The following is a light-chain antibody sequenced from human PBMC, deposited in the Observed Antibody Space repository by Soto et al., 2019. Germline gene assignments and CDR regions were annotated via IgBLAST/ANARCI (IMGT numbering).Light chain of an antibody. J-gene: IGLJ2*01. CDR2: DVS. Sequence: QSALTQPASVSGSPGQSITISCTGTSSDVGGYNYVSWYQQHPGKAPKLMIYDVSNRPSGVSNRFSGSKSGNKASLTISGLQAEDEADYYCGSYTSSSTLVFGGGTKLTVL. V-gene: IGLV2-14*01. CDR1: SSDVGGYNY. CDR3: GSYTSSSTLV.